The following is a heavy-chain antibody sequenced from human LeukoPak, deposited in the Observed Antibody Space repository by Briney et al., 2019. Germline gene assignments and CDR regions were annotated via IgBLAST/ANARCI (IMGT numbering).Heavy chain of an antibody. Sequence: GGSLRLSCAASGFTFTTYSMNWVRQAPGKGPEWVSSISSTSSYVYYADSVRGRFTISRDNAKNSLYLQMNSLRAEDTAVYYCARSYSSTPQYYYYYYMDVWGKGTTVTVSS. D-gene: IGHD6-13*01. CDR2: ISSTSSYV. J-gene: IGHJ6*03. CDR1: GFTFTTYS. CDR3: ARSYSSTPQYYYYYYMDV. V-gene: IGHV3-21*01.